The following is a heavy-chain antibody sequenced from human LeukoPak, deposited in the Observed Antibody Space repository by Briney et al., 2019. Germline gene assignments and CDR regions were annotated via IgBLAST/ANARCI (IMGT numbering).Heavy chain of an antibody. V-gene: IGHV3-48*02. CDR2: ITSRSSPI. J-gene: IGHJ4*02. Sequence: GGSLRLSCAASGFTFSSYSMNWVRQAPGKGLEWISYITSRSSPIYYADSVKGRFTISRDNAKNSLYLQMNSLRDEDTAVYYCVRDPHALDYWGRGTLVTVSS. CDR1: GFTFSSYS. CDR3: VRDPHALDY.